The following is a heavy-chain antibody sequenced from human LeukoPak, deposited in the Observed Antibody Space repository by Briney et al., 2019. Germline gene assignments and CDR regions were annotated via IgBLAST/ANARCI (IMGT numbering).Heavy chain of an antibody. D-gene: IGHD2-21*02. V-gene: IGHV3-53*05. CDR3: ARGLGDWGRVDY. CDR2: IYRGGAT. J-gene: IGHJ4*02. Sequence: GGSLRLPCAASGFTVSSTYMSWVRQAPGRGLEWVSVIYRGGATYYTDSVQGRFTISRDNSKNTLYLQMNSLRVEDTSVYYCARGLGDWGRVDYWGQGTLVTVSS. CDR1: GFTVSSTY.